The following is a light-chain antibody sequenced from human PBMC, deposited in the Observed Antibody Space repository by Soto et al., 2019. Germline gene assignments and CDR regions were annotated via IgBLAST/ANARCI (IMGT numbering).Light chain of an antibody. V-gene: IGKV3-20*01. J-gene: IGKJ1*01. CDR1: QTVSSY. CDR3: QQYGSSPRS. Sequence: EIVMTHLLATVSVSSGERATXSCRASQTVSSYLGWYQQKPGQAARLLIYDASNRATGIPARFSGSGSGTDFTLTISRLEPEDSAVYDCQQYGSSPRSFGQDTK. CDR2: DAS.